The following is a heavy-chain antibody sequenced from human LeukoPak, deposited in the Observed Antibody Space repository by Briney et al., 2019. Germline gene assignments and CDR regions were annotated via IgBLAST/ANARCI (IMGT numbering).Heavy chain of an antibody. CDR3: ASQLTPFDCSGGSCYSRMDAFDI. V-gene: IGHV5-51*01. Sequence: GESLKISCKGSGYSFTSYWIGWVRQMPGKGLEWVGTIYPGDSDTRYSPSFQGQVTISADKSISTAYLQWSSLKASDTAMYYCASQLTPFDCSGGSCYSRMDAFDIWGQGTIVTVSS. CDR1: GYSFTSYW. J-gene: IGHJ3*02. D-gene: IGHD2-15*01. CDR2: IYPGDSDT.